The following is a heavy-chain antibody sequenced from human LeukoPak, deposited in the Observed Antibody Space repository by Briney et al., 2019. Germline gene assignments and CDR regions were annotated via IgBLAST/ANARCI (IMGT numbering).Heavy chain of an antibody. V-gene: IGHV3-53*01. J-gene: IGHJ6*02. CDR2: IYSGGST. CDR1: GFTVSSNY. Sequence: GGSLRLSCAASGFTVSSNYMSWVRQAPGKGLEWVSIIYSGGSTYYADSVKGRFTISRDNSKNTLYPQMNSLRAEDTAVYYCARRIVGATTNYYYYGMDVWGQGTTVTVSS. D-gene: IGHD1-26*01. CDR3: ARRIVGATTNYYYYGMDV.